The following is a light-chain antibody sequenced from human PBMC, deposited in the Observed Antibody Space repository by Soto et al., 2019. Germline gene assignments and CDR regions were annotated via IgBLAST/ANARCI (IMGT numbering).Light chain of an antibody. CDR3: QYYDSSLSGYV. V-gene: IGLV1-40*01. CDR2: GNS. J-gene: IGLJ1*01. Sequence: QSVLTQPPSVSGAPGQRVTISCTWSSSNIGAGYDVHWYQQLPGTAPKLLIYGNSNRPSGVPDRFSGSKYGTSASLAITGLQAEDEADYYCQYYDSSLSGYVFGTGTKVTVL. CDR1: SSNIGAGYD.